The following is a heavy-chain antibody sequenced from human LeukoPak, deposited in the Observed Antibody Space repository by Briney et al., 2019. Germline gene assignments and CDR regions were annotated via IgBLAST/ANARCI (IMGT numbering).Heavy chain of an antibody. D-gene: IGHD6-6*01. Sequence: GGSLRPSCAASGFTFSSYSMNWVRQAPGKGLEWVSAISGSGGSTYYADSVKGRFTISRDNAKNSLYLQMNSLRAEDTAVYYCARDRGPALVRSDYYYYMDVWGKGTTVTVSS. J-gene: IGHJ6*03. CDR1: GFTFSSYS. CDR2: ISGSGGST. CDR3: ARDRGPALVRSDYYYYMDV. V-gene: IGHV3-21*01.